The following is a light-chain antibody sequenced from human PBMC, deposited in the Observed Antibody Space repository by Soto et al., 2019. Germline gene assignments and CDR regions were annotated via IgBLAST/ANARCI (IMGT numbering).Light chain of an antibody. J-gene: IGKJ1*01. CDR3: QQYTTYPWT. CDR2: KAS. V-gene: IGKV1-5*03. CDR1: QSISSW. Sequence: DNQMTQSPSTLSASVGDRVTITCRASQSISSWLAWYQQKPGKAPKLLIYKASNLESGVPSRFSGSGSGTEFTLTISSLQPDDFATYYCQQYTTYPWTFGQGTKVEIK.